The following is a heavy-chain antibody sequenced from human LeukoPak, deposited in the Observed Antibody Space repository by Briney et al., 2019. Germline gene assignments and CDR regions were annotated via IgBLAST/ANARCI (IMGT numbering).Heavy chain of an antibody. J-gene: IGHJ4*02. D-gene: IGHD3-16*01. V-gene: IGHV3-7*01. Sequence: GGSLRLSCAASGFTFSSYWMTWVRQAQGKGLEWVANIKHNGDELNYVDSVEDRFTISRDNGKNSLYLHMTSLRAEDTAVYYCARELRTFDSWGQGTLVTVSS. CDR3: ARELRTFDS. CDR1: GFTFSSYW. CDR2: IKHNGDEL.